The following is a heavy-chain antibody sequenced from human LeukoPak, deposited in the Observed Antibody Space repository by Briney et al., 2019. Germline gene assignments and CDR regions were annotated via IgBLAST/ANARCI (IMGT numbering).Heavy chain of an antibody. CDR2: ISSSSSTI. J-gene: IGHJ3*02. D-gene: IGHD3-3*01. CDR1: GFTFSSYN. CDR3: ARDESLGDLWSGYFDAFDI. V-gene: IGHV3-48*01. Sequence: GGSLRLSCAASGFTFSSYNMNWLRQAPGKGLEWVSSISSSSSTIYYADSVKGRFTISRDNAKNSLYLQMNSLRAEDTAVYYCARDESLGDLWSGYFDAFDIWGQGTMVTVSS.